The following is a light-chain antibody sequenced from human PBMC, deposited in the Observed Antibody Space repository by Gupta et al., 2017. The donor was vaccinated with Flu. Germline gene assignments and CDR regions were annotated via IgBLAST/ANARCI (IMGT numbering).Light chain of an antibody. Sequence: GDRVTSTCRASQSISSYLNWYQQKPWTAPKLLIYAASSLQSGVPSRFSGSGSGTDFTLTISSLQPEDFATYYCQQSYGTPLTFGQGTKLAIK. CDR3: QQSYGTPLT. CDR1: QSISSY. V-gene: IGKV1-39*01. J-gene: IGKJ2*01. CDR2: AAS.